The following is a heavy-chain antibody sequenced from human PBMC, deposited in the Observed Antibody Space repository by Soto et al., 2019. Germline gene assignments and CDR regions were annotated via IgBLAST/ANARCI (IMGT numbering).Heavy chain of an antibody. V-gene: IGHV4-59*01. D-gene: IGHD3-10*01. J-gene: IGHJ2*01. CDR1: CGSSIPYF. CDR2: IFYSGST. Sequence: LETQCLTCTVACGSSIPYFLRWIRQPPRKGLEWIGYIFYSGSTNYNPSLTSRVTISVDTSKNQFSLKLSSVTAADTAVYYCARGRYYGSGTPIKYFDLWGRGTLVTVSS. CDR3: ARGRYYGSGTPIKYFDL.